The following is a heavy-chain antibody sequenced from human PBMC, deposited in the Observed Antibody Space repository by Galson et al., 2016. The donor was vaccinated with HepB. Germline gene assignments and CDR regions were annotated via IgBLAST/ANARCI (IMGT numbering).Heavy chain of an antibody. Sequence: PALVKPTQTLTLTCTFSGFSLTSSGEGVGWIRQPPGKAPEWLALIYWDDDMRYSPPLKTRLTVNKDTSKNLVVLTMTNMDPADTATYYCALDSGSGAYPPGTWGQGTLVTVSS. D-gene: IGHD3-10*01. CDR2: IYWDDDM. CDR1: GFSLTSSGEG. V-gene: IGHV2-5*02. J-gene: IGHJ5*02. CDR3: ALDSGSGAYPPGT.